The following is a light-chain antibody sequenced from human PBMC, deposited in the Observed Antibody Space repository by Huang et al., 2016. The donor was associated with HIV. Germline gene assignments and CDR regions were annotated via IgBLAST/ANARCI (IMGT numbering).Light chain of an antibody. V-gene: IGKV1-9*01. CDR3: QQVDSYPRT. Sequence: IQLTQSPSSLSASVGDRVTITCRASQDIKTYLAWFHQRPGRAPKFLIFAASFLESGVPSRFSGSGSGTEFTLTINGLQPEDFGTYYCQQVDSYPRTFGQGTNVDVK. CDR2: AAS. J-gene: IGKJ1*01. CDR1: QDIKTY.